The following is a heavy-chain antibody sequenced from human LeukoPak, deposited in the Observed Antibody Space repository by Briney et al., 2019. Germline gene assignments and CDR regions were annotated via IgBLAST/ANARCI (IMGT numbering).Heavy chain of an antibody. V-gene: IGHV1-2*04. J-gene: IGHJ4*02. CDR1: GYTFTGYY. D-gene: IGHD2-15*01. CDR2: INPNSGGT. Sequence: GASVEVSCKASGYTFTGYYIHWVRQAPGQGLEWVGWINPNSGGTSYTQKFQGWVTMTRDTSISTAYMELSRLRSDDTAVYYCAREEIICSSSSCPLDYWGQGTLVTVSS. CDR3: AREEIICSSSSCPLDY.